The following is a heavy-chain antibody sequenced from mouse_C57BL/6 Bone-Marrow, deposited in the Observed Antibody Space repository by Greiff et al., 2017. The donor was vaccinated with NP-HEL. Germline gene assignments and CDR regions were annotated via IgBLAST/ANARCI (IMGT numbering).Heavy chain of an antibody. J-gene: IGHJ2*01. CDR1: GFTFSDYG. D-gene: IGHD1-1*01. V-gene: IGHV5-15*01. CDR2: ISNLAYSI. CDR3: ARHNYCSNYFDY. Sequence: EVQGVESGGGLVQPGGSLKLSCAASGFTFSDYGMAWVRQAPRKGPEWVAFISNLAYSIYYADTVTGRFTISRENAKNTLYLEMSSLRSEDTAMYYCARHNYCSNYFDYWGQGTTLTVSS.